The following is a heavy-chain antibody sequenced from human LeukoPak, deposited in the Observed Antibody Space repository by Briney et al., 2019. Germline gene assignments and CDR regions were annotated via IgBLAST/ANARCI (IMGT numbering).Heavy chain of an antibody. CDR2: IYSGGST. Sequence: GGSLRLSCAASGFTVSSNYMSWVAQAPGKELEWVSVIYSGGSTYYADSVKGRFTISRDNSKNALYLQMNSLRAEDTAVYYCARGFPYYYGSGSSHFDYWGQGTLVTVSS. D-gene: IGHD3-10*01. V-gene: IGHV3-53*01. CDR3: ARGFPYYYGSGSSHFDY. J-gene: IGHJ4*02. CDR1: GFTVSSNY.